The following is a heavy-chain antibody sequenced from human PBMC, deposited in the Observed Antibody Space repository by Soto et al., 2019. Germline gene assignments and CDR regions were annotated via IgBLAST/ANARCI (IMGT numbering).Heavy chain of an antibody. J-gene: IGHJ4*02. CDR3: ARVAYYEQELGGPGVFDY. D-gene: IGHD3-3*01. Sequence: GGSLRLSCAASGFTFSDYYMSWIRQAPGKGLEWVSYISSSSSYTNYADSVKGRFTISRDNAKNSPYLQMNSLRAEDTAVYYCARVAYYEQELGGPGVFDYWGQGTLVTVSS. CDR2: ISSSSSYT. V-gene: IGHV3-11*06. CDR1: GFTFSDYY.